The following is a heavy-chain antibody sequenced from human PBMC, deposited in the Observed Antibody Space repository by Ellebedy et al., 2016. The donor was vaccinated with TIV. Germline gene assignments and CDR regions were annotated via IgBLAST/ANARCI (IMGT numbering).Heavy chain of an antibody. J-gene: IGHJ4*02. CDR1: GFSFGSFA. Sequence: GESLKISCAASGFSFGSFAMHWVRQAPGKGLEWLSVISAGGDNTYHADSVKGRFTITRDNSKNTLYLHLYRLRAEDTAVYYCSKGTSSGFNYDRVGSEYWGQGTLVAV. V-gene: IGHV3-23*01. CDR3: SKGTSSGFNYDRVGSEY. D-gene: IGHD3-22*01. CDR2: ISAGGDNT.